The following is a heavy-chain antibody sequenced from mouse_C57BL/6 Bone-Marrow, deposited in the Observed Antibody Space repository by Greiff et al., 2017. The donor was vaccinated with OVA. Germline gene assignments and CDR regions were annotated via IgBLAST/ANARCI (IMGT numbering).Heavy chain of an antibody. V-gene: IGHV5-17*01. J-gene: IGHJ1*03. D-gene: IGHD1-1*01. Sequence: EVKLVESGGGLVKPGGSLKLSCAASGFTFSDYGMHWVRQAPEKGLEWVAYISSGSRTTYYADTVKGRFTITRDNAKNTLFLQMTSLRSEDTAMYYCAGEGLCYGSRTYWYFDVWGTGTTVTVSS. CDR3: AGEGLCYGSRTYWYFDV. CDR1: GFTFSDYG. CDR2: ISSGSRTT.